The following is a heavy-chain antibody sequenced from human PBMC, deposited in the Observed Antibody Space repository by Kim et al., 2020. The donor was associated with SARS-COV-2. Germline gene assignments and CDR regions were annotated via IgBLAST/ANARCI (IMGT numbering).Heavy chain of an antibody. Sequence: VEGRFTISRDNSKNTLYLQMNSLRAEDTAGDYCAKRGYCNGGSCYSHLDCWGQGTLVTVSS. J-gene: IGHJ4*02. CDR3: AKRGYCNGGSCYSHLDC. V-gene: IGHV3-23*01. D-gene: IGHD2-15*01.